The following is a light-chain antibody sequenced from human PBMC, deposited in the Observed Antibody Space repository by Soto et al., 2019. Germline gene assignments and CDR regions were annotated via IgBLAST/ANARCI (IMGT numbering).Light chain of an antibody. CDR3: QHYNSYSEA. J-gene: IGKJ1*01. CDR1: QTISSW. CDR2: KAS. V-gene: IGKV1-5*03. Sequence: IQITQSPSTLSGSVGDRVTLTFRASQTISSWLAWYQQKPGKAPKLLIYKASTLKSGVPSRFSGSGSGTEFTLTISSLQPDDFATYYCQHYNSYSEAFGQGTKVDI.